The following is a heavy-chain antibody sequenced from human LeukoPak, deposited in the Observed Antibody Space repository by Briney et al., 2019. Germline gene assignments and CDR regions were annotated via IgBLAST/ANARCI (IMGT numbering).Heavy chain of an antibody. CDR1: GGSFSGYY. CDR2: INHSGST. J-gene: IGHJ4*02. CDR3: ARFLWFGGTNVFDY. V-gene: IGHV4-34*01. D-gene: IGHD3-10*01. Sequence: SETLSLTCADYGGSFSGYYWSWIRQPPGKGLEWIGEINHSGSTNYNPSLKSRVTISVDTSKNQFSLKLSSVTAADTAAYYCARFLWFGGTNVFDYWGQGTLVTVSS.